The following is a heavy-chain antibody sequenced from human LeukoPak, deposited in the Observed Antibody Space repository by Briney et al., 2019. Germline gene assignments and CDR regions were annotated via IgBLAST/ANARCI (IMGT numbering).Heavy chain of an antibody. D-gene: IGHD3-9*01. CDR2: IRYDGSNK. Sequence: GGSLRLSCAASGFTFSSYGMHWVRQAPGKGLEWVAFIRYDGSNKYYADSVKGRFTISRDNSKNTLYLQMGSLRAEDTAVYYCAKSVIGRYFDWSLDYWGQGTLVTVSS. CDR1: GFTFSSYG. J-gene: IGHJ4*02. CDR3: AKSVIGRYFDWSLDY. V-gene: IGHV3-30*02.